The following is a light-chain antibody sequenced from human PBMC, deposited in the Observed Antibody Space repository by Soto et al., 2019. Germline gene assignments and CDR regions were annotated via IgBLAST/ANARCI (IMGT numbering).Light chain of an antibody. CDR1: QIISSS. V-gene: IGKV1-39*01. Sequence: DIQMTQSPSSLSAFVGDRVTITCRTSQIISSSLNWYQQKPGKAPKLLIYSASSLQSGVPSRFSGSGSGADFTLTISSLQPEDFATNYCQKSYSSPWTCGQGTKVEIK. CDR2: SAS. CDR3: QKSYSSPWT. J-gene: IGKJ1*01.